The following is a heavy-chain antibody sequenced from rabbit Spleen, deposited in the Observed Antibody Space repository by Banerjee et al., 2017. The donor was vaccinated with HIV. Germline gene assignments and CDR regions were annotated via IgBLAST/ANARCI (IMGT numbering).Heavy chain of an antibody. D-gene: IGHD1-1*01. CDR1: GFSFSSSDY. J-gene: IGHJ6*01. CDR2: IAGVSSGFT. Sequence: QSLEESGGDLVKPGGTLTLTCTASGFSFSSSDYMCWVRQAPGKGLEWISCIAGVSSGFTYSATWAKGRFTISKTSSTVDLKMTSLTAADTATYFCARDTSSSFSSYGMDLWGPGTLVTVS. CDR3: ARDTSSSFSSYGMDL. V-gene: IGHV1S40*01.